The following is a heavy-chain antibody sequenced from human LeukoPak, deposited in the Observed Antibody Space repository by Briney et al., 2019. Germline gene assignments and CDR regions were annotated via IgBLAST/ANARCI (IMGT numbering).Heavy chain of an antibody. CDR1: GFTFSSYW. CDR2: IKQDGSEK. Sequence: GRSLRLSCAASGFTFSSYWTSWVRQAPGKGLEWVANIKQDGSEKYYVDSVKGRFTISRDNAKNSLYLQMNSLRAEDTAVYYCARTGYSGSYWGGYWGQGTLVTVSS. CDR3: ARTGYSGSYWGGY. D-gene: IGHD1-26*01. J-gene: IGHJ4*02. V-gene: IGHV3-7*01.